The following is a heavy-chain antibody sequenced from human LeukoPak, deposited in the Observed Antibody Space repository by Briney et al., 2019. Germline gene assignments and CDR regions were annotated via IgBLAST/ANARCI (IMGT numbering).Heavy chain of an antibody. Sequence: GGSLRLSCVASGFTLSNYGMHWVRQAPGKGLEWVALISNDGDNKYYGDSVRGRFTTSRDDSKNTLDLQMNSLRSEDTAVYYCARGAFFFGSGSYYNPQAYYYNYYMDVWGKGTTVTVSS. CDR2: ISNDGDNK. CDR1: GFTLSNYG. CDR3: ARGAFFFGSGSYYNPQAYYYNYYMDV. D-gene: IGHD3-10*01. J-gene: IGHJ6*03. V-gene: IGHV3-30*19.